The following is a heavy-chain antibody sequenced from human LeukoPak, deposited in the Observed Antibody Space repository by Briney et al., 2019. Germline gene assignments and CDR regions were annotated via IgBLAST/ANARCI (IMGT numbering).Heavy chain of an antibody. V-gene: IGHV4-59*08. J-gene: IGHJ5*02. CDR2: ISYSGST. CDR1: GGSISSQY. D-gene: IGHD3-3*01. CDR3: ARLRFLEWLFPWFDP. Sequence: PSETLSLTCTVSGGSISSQYWSWIRQPPGRGLEWIGCISYSGSTKYNPSLKSRVTISVDTSKNQFSLKLNSMTAADTSVYYCARLRFLEWLFPWFDPWGQGTLVTVSS.